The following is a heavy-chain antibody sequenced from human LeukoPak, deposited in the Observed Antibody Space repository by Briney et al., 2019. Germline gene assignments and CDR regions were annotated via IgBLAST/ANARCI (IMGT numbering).Heavy chain of an antibody. Sequence: GGSLRLSCVASGFTFSSYSMNWVRQAPGKGLEWVAVISYDGSNKYYADSVKGRFTISRDNSKNTLYPQINSLRAEDTAVYYCAKGDFDYWGQGTLVTVSS. D-gene: IGHD3-16*01. CDR3: AKGDFDY. CDR2: ISYDGSNK. J-gene: IGHJ4*02. CDR1: GFTFSSYS. V-gene: IGHV3-30*18.